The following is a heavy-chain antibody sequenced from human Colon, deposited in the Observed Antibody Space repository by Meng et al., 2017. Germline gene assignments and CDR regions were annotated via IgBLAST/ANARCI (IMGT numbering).Heavy chain of an antibody. CDR3: ARDLKYCDFWSGYYWFYI. Sequence: SETLSLTCAVSGYSISSGYYWGWIRQPPGKGLEWIGSIYHSGSTYYNPSLKSRVTISVDTSKNQFSLKLSSVTAADTAVYYCARDLKYCDFWSGYYWFYIWGQGKRVTGSS. D-gene: IGHD3-3*01. V-gene: IGHV4-38-2*02. J-gene: IGHJ3*02. CDR1: GYSISSGYY. CDR2: IYHSGST.